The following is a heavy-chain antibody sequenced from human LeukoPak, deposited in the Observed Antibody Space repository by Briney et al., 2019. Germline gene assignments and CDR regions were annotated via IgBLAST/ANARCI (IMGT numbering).Heavy chain of an antibody. CDR2: ISGSGGST. V-gene: IGHV3-23*01. CDR1: GFTFSEYG. J-gene: IGHJ6*04. Sequence: PGGSLRLSCAASGFTFSEYGMSWVRQAPGKGLQWVSAISGSGGSTHYADSVKGRFTISRDNSKSTLYLQMNSLRAEDTAVYYCAELGITMIGGVWGKGTTVTISS. CDR3: AELGITMIGGV. D-gene: IGHD3-10*02.